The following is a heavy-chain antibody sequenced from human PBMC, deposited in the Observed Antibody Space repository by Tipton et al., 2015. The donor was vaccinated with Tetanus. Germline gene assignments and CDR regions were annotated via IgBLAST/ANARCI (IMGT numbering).Heavy chain of an antibody. CDR2: IYYSGNT. V-gene: IGHV4-59*01. CDR3: ARALRRDNQNNWFDP. J-gene: IGHJ5*02. CDR1: GDSISFYY. Sequence: TLSLTCTVSGDSISFYYWCWIRQRPRQGLEWIGYIYYSGNTKYNSSLKSRVTMSVYTSKNQFSLNLTSVTPADTAVYYCARALRRDNQNNWFDPWGQGALVTVSS. D-gene: IGHD1-1*01.